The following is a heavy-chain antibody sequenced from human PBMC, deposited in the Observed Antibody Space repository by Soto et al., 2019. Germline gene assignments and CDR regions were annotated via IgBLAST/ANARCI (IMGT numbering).Heavy chain of an antibody. Sequence: PSETLSLTCTVSGGSISSYYWSWIRQPPGKGLEWIGYIYYSGSTNYNPSLKSRVTISVDTSKNQFSLKLSSVTAADTAVYYCARQYSSGWPHFDYWGQGTLATVSS. CDR3: ARQYSSGWPHFDY. J-gene: IGHJ4*02. CDR2: IYYSGST. D-gene: IGHD6-19*01. CDR1: GGSISSYY. V-gene: IGHV4-59*01.